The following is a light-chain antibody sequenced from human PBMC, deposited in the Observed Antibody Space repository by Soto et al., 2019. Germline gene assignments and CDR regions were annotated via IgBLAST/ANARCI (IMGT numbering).Light chain of an antibody. V-gene: IGLV2-23*02. CDR3: RSYAGSSTRVA. J-gene: IGLJ2*01. CDR1: SSDVGSYNL. Sequence: QSVLTQPASVSGSPGQSITISCTGTSSDVGSYNLVSWCQQHPGKAPKLMIYEVSKRPSGVSNRFSGSKSGNTASLTISGLQAEDEADYYCRSYAGSSTRVAFGGATKVTVL. CDR2: EVS.